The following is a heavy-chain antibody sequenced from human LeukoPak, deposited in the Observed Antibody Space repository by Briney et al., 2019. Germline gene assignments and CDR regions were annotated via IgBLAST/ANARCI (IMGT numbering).Heavy chain of an antibody. D-gene: IGHD2-2*01. CDR3: AREPSTYCSSTSCRIGFYGMDV. J-gene: IGHJ6*02. Sequence: ASVKVSCKASGYTFTGYYMHWVRQAPGQGLEWMGWINPNSGGTNYAQEFQGRVTMTRDTSISTAYMELSRLRSDDTAVYYCAREPSTYCSSTSCRIGFYGMDVWGQGTTVTVSS. V-gene: IGHV1-2*02. CDR1: GYTFTGYY. CDR2: INPNSGGT.